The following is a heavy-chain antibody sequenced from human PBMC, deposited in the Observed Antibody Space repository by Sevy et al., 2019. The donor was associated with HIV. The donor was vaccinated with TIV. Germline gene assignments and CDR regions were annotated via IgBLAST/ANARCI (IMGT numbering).Heavy chain of an antibody. CDR1: GFTFSTYW. D-gene: IGHD1-26*01. CDR2: INSDGNYR. J-gene: IGHJ3*02. V-gene: IGHV3-74*01. CDR3: ARESRGSLEGFDI. Sequence: GGSLRLSCAASGFTFSTYWMHWVRQAPGKGLVWVSRINSDGNYRSYVESVEGRFTISRDNAQNTLFLQMSSLRVEDTAVYYCARESRGSLEGFDIWGHGTMVTVS.